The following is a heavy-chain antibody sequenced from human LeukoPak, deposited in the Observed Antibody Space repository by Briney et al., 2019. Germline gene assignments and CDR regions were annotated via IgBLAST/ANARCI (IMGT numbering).Heavy chain of an antibody. CDR1: GGSISSSNW. V-gene: IGHV4-4*02. Sequence: PSETLSLTCAVSGGSISSSNWWSWVRQPPGKGLEWIGEIYHSGSTNYNPSLKSRVTISVDTSKNQFSLKLSSVTAADTAVYYCARRFLGSRYFDYWGQGTLVTVSS. J-gene: IGHJ4*02. CDR3: ARRFLGSRYFDY. D-gene: IGHD1-14*01. CDR2: IYHSGST.